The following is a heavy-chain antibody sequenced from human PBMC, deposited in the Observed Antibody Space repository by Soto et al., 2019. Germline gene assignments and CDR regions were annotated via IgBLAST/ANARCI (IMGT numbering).Heavy chain of an antibody. D-gene: IGHD6-6*01. CDR1: GFTFSSYA. Sequence: PGGSLRLSCSASGFTFSSYAMHWVRQAPGKGLECVSAFSTSGSITNYADSVKGRFTISRDNAKNTLYLEMNGLRAEDTAVCFCARDARYYYMDVWGKGTTVTVSS. CDR3: ARDARYYYMDV. J-gene: IGHJ6*03. CDR2: FSTSGSIT. V-gene: IGHV3-64*04.